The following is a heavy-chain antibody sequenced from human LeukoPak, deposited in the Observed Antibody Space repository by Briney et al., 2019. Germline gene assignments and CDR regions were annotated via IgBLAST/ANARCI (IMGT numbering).Heavy chain of an antibody. J-gene: IGHJ6*02. CDR3: ARGNFWSGYPYYYYGMDV. CDR1: GGSISSGDYY. V-gene: IGHV4-30-4*01. Sequence: SETLSLTCTVSGGSISSGDYYWSWIRQPPGKGLEWIGYIYYSGCTYYNPSLKSRVTISVDTSKNQFSLKLSSVTAADTAVYYCARGNFWSGYPYYYYGMDVWGQGTTVTVSS. D-gene: IGHD3-3*01. CDR2: IYYSGCT.